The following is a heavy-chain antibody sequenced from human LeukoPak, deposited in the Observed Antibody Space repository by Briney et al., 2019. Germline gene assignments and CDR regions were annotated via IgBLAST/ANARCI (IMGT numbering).Heavy chain of an antibody. CDR2: ISDRGDST. CDR1: GFTITPYA. CDR3: AKGRWGLTINNFDI. V-gene: IGHV3-23*01. D-gene: IGHD3-9*01. J-gene: IGHJ3*02. Sequence: GGSLRLSCAASGFTITPYAMGWVRQAPGKGLEWVSVISDRGDSTHYIDSVKGRFTISRDSFKNTLYLQIDSLRGEDTAVYYCAKGRWGLTINNFDIWGQGTMVTVSS.